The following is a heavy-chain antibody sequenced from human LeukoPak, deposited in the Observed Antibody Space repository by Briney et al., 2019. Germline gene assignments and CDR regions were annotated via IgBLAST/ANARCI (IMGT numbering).Heavy chain of an antibody. CDR3: VRRVRYFGQNDY. CDR1: GASMSDYY. Sequence: SETLSLTCTVSGASMSDYYWSWIRQPPGKGLEGIGYIYYTGSTNYNPSLKSRVTMSVDTSKNQISLKLSSVTAADSAVYYCVRRVRYFGQNDYWGQGTLVTVSS. V-gene: IGHV4-59*08. CDR2: IYYTGST. J-gene: IGHJ4*02. D-gene: IGHD3-9*01.